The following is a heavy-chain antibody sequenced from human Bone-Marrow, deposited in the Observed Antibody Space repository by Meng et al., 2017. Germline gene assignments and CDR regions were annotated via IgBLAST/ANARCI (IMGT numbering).Heavy chain of an antibody. J-gene: IGHJ4*02. CDR2: IIPIFGTA. V-gene: IGHV1-69*06. CDR3: ARDTGKVGVMGDY. D-gene: IGHD1-26*01. Sequence: QVQLVQSGAEVKKPGSSVKASGKASGGTFSSYAISWVRQSPGQGREWMGGIIPIFGTANYAQKFQGRVTITADKSTSTAYMELSSLRSEDTAVYYCARDTGKVGVMGDYWGQGTLVTVSS. CDR1: GGTFSSYA.